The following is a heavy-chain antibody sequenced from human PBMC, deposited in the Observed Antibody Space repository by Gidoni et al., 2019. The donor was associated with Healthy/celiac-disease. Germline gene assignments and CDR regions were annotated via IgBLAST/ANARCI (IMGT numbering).Heavy chain of an antibody. Sequence: QVQLVQSGAEVKKPGASVKVSCKASGYTFTSYAMHWVRQAPGQRLEWMGWINAGNGNTKYSQKLQGRVTITRDTSASTAYMELSSLRSEDTAVYYCARGAKIAAAGTRVFVNWFDPWGQGTLVTVSS. CDR2: INAGNGNT. J-gene: IGHJ5*02. V-gene: IGHV1-3*01. D-gene: IGHD6-13*01. CDR3: ARGAKIAAAGTRVFVNWFDP. CDR1: GYTFTSYA.